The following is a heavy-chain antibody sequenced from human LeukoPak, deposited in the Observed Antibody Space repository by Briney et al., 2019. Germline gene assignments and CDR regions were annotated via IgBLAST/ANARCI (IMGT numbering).Heavy chain of an antibody. Sequence: GGSLRLSCAASGFSFSNFWMRWVRQAPGKGPGWVANIRPDGSGTDYVDSVKGRFTISRDNAKNSLYLQMNSLRAGDTAVYYCARDSSGYFDYWGQGALVTVSS. V-gene: IGHV3-7*01. CDR2: IRPDGSGT. CDR1: GFSFSNFW. J-gene: IGHJ4*02. D-gene: IGHD3-22*01. CDR3: ARDSSGYFDY.